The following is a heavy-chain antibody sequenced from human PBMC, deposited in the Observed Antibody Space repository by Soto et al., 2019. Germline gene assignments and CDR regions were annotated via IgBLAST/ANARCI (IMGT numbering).Heavy chain of an antibody. D-gene: IGHD6-19*01. Sequence: ASVKVSCKASGYTFTGYYMHWVRQAPGQGLEWMGWINPNSGGTNYAQKFQGRVTMTRDTSISTAYMELSRLRSDDTAVYYCARSVAGDPNYYYHGMDVWGQGTTVTVSS. V-gene: IGHV1-2*02. J-gene: IGHJ6*02. CDR2: INPNSGGT. CDR1: GYTFTGYY. CDR3: ARSVAGDPNYYYHGMDV.